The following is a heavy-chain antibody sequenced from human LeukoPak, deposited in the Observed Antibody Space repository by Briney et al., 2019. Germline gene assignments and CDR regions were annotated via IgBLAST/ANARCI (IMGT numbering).Heavy chain of an antibody. V-gene: IGHV3-21*01. J-gene: IGHJ4*02. Sequence: GGSLRLSCAASGFTFSSYSMNWVRQAPGKGLEWVSSISSSSSYIYYADSVKGRFTISRENAKNSLYLQMNSLRAEDTAVYYCARDMSIAAAGTHRGDYWGQGTLVTVSS. CDR1: GFTFSSYS. CDR3: ARDMSIAAAGTHRGDY. CDR2: ISSSSSYI. D-gene: IGHD6-13*01.